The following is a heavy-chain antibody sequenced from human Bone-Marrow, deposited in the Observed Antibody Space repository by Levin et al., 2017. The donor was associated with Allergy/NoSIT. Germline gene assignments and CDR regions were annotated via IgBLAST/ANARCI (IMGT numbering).Heavy chain of an antibody. CDR1: GYTFTGYY. D-gene: IGHD5-18*01. J-gene: IGHJ5*01. Sequence: GESLKISCKASGYTFTGYYMHWVRQAPGQGLEWMGWINPNSGGTNYAQKFQGRVTMTRDTSISTAYMELSRLRSDDTAVYYCARDVVGYSYGFYSWGQGTLVTVSS. CDR3: ARDVVGYSYGFYS. V-gene: IGHV1-2*02. CDR2: INPNSGGT.